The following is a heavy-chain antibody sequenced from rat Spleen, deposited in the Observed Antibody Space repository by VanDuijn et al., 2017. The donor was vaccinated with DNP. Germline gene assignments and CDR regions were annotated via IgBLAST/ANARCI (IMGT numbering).Heavy chain of an antibody. Sequence: EVQLVESGGDLVLPGRSLELSCRASGFTFSYYWMTWIRQVPGKGLEWIASITSGVGSTSYPDSVKGRFTISRDDARNTLYLQMNSLTSEDTAIYYCVRHRHGSWAMDAWGQGTAVTVSS. CDR1: GFTFSYYW. CDR3: VRHRHGSWAMDA. D-gene: IGHD1-12*02. V-gene: IGHV5-31*01. CDR2: ITSGVGST. J-gene: IGHJ4*01.